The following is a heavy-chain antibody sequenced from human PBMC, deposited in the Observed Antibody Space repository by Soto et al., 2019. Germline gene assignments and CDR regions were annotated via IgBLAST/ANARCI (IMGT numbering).Heavy chain of an antibody. V-gene: IGHV3-23*01. Sequence: EVQLLESGGGLVQPGGSLRLSCAASGFTFSSYAMSWVRQAPGKGLEWVSTISNSGGRTYYADSVKGRFAISRDNSKNKLYLQMTSLGPEETAVYYCASPSTVLRPTAMTAWCDPWGQGTLVTVSS. CDR3: ASPSTVLRPTAMTAWCDP. D-gene: IGHD3-3*01. CDR2: ISNSGGRT. J-gene: IGHJ5*02. CDR1: GFTFSSYA.